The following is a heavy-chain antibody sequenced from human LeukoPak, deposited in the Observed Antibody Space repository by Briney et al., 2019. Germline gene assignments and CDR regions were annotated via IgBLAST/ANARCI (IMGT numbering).Heavy chain of an antibody. D-gene: IGHD6-13*01. J-gene: IGHJ3*02. V-gene: IGHV5-51*01. CDR2: IYPGDSDT. CDR3: ARPNSNNWWGAFDI. CDR1: GYSFTSYW. Sequence: GESLQISCKGSGYSFTSYWIGWVRQMPGKGLEWMGIIYPGDSDTRHSPSFQGQVTLSADKSINTAYLQWYSLKASDTAIYYCARPNSNNWWGAFDICGQGTMVTVSS.